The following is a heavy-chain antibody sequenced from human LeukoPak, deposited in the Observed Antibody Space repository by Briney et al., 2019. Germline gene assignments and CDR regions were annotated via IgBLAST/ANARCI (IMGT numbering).Heavy chain of an antibody. J-gene: IGHJ4*02. CDR2: IISSDGST. Sequence: GGSLRLSCAASGFMFSSYVMTWVRQPPGKGLEWVSSIISSDGSTYYADSVKARFIISRDNSKNTLYLQISSLRAEDTAVYYCAKQSKLSCSSTTCPLDYWGQGTLVTVSS. CDR1: GFMFSSYV. D-gene: IGHD2-2*01. CDR3: AKQSKLSCSSTTCPLDY. V-gene: IGHV3-23*01.